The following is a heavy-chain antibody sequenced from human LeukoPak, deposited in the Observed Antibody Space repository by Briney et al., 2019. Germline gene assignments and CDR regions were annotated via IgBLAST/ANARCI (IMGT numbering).Heavy chain of an antibody. CDR1: GGSISSGGYY. CDR2: IYHSGST. J-gene: IGHJ4*02. D-gene: IGHD4-17*01. V-gene: IGHV4-30-2*01. CDR3: ARGGDYVDYFDY. Sequence: SETLSLTCTVSGGSISSGGYYWSWIRQPPGKGLEWIGYIYHSGSTYYNPSLKSRVTISVDRSKNQFSLKLSSVTAADTAVYYCARGGDYVDYFDYWGQGTLVTVSS.